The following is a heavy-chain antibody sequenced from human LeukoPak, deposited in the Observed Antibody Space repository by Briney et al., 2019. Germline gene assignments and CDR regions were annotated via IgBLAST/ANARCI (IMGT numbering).Heavy chain of an antibody. CDR3: ARDHHGDSRTLGY. J-gene: IGHJ4*02. V-gene: IGHV3-53*01. CDR2: IYSGGST. D-gene: IGHD2-21*02. CDR1: GFTVSSNY. Sequence: GGSLRLSCAASGFTVSSNYMSWVRQAPGKGLEWVSVIYSGGSTYYADSVKGRFTISRDNSKNTLYLQMNSLRAEDTAVYYCARDHHGDSRTLGYWGQGTLVTVSS.